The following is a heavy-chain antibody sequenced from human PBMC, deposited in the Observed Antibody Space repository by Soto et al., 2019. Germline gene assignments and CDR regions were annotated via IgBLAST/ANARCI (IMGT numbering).Heavy chain of an antibody. CDR1: GYTFTGYY. Sequence: ASVKVSCKASGYTFTGYYMHWVRQAPGQGLEWMGWINPNSGGTNYAQKFQGWVTMTRDTSISTAYMERSRLRSDDTAVYYCARGSGIVVVPAAIFRAFDILGQGTMVTVSS. J-gene: IGHJ3*02. V-gene: IGHV1-2*04. D-gene: IGHD2-2*01. CDR3: ARGSGIVVVPAAIFRAFDI. CDR2: INPNSGGT.